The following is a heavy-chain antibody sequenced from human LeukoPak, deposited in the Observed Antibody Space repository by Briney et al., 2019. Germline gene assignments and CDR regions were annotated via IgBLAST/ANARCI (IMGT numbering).Heavy chain of an antibody. CDR2: ISAYNGNA. V-gene: IGHV1-18*04. D-gene: IGHD3-3*01. CDR1: GYTFTGYY. J-gene: IGHJ4*02. CDR3: ARDEVTIFGVVTHYFDY. Sequence: ASVKVSCKASGYTFTGYYMHWVRQAPGQGLEWMGWISAYNGNANYAQKLQGRVTMTTDTSTSTAYMELRSLRSDDTAVYYCARDEVTIFGVVTHYFDYWGQGTLVTVSS.